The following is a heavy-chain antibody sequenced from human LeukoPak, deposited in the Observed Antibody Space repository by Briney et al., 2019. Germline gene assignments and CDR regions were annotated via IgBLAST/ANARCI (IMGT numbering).Heavy chain of an antibody. CDR3: ARDLGYGYYFYYYLDV. CDR2: IHASGNT. Sequence: SETLSLTCTVSGGSISSYYWTWIRQPAGRGLEYLGRIHASGNTYYNPSLNSRVAISIDTSKNQFSLKVSSVAAADTAVYYCARDLGYGYYFYYYLDVWGKGTTVTVSS. J-gene: IGHJ6*03. V-gene: IGHV4-4*07. D-gene: IGHD5-18*01. CDR1: GGSISSYY.